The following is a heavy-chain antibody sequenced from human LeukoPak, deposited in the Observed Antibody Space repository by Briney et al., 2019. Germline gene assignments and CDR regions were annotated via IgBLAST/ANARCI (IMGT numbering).Heavy chain of an antibody. Sequence: GGSLRLSCAASGFTFSSYDMHWVRQATGKDLEWVSAIGTAGDTYYPGSVKGRFTISRENAKNSLYLQMNSLRAGDTAVYYCARGYSSGWYGLHFDYWGQGTLVTVSS. CDR3: ARGYSSGWYGLHFDY. J-gene: IGHJ4*02. CDR1: GFTFSSYD. D-gene: IGHD6-19*01. V-gene: IGHV3-13*01. CDR2: IGTAGDT.